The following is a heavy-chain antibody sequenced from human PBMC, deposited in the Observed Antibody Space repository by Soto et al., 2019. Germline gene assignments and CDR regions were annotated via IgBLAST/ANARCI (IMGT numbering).Heavy chain of an antibody. J-gene: IGHJ4*02. CDR2: IDPSDSCT. D-gene: IGHD1-26*01. V-gene: IGHV5-10-1*01. Sequence: PGESLKISCKGSGYSFTSYWIRCVRQMPGKGLEWMGRIDPSDSCTNYTPSFQGHVTISADKSISTAYLQWSSLKASDTAMYYCAILIVGAPGLEYWGQGTMLTVSS. CDR3: AILIVGAPGLEY. CDR1: GYSFTSYW.